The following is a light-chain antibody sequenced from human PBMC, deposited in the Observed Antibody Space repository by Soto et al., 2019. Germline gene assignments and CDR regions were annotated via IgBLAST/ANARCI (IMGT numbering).Light chain of an antibody. CDR1: QSISSNF. V-gene: IGKV3-20*01. CDR3: QQYGGSPRT. J-gene: IGKJ1*01. CDR2: GAS. Sequence: EIELTQSPGTLSLSPGEGATLSCRASQSISSNFLAWYQQKRGQAPRLLIHGASNRATGIPDRFSGSGSGTDFTLTITRLEPEDFAVYYCQQYGGSPRTFGQGTKVEVK.